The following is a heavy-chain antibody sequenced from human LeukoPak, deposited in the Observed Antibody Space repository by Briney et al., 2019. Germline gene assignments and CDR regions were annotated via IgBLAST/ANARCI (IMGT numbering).Heavy chain of an antibody. CDR1: GFTFSNYA. D-gene: IGHD2-8*02. Sequence: GGSLRLSCAASGFTFSNYAMSWVRQAPGKGLEWVANIKQDGSEKSYVDSVKGRLTISRDNAKNALYLQMNSLRAEDTAVYYCARVLRGGFDYWGQGTLVTVSS. J-gene: IGHJ4*02. CDR3: ARVLRGGFDY. V-gene: IGHV3-7*01. CDR2: IKQDGSEK.